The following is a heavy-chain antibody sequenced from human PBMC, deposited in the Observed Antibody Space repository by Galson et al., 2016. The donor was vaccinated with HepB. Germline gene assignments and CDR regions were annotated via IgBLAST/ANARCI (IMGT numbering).Heavy chain of an antibody. CDR3: ATRYCSGGNCYSVAPGYWYFDL. CDR2: ISSSSSTI. D-gene: IGHD2-15*01. J-gene: IGHJ2*01. CDR1: GFTFSSYT. Sequence: SLRLSCAASGFTFSSYTMNWVRQAPGKGLEWVSYISSSSSTIYYADSVKGRFTISRDNAKNSLYLQMNSLRYEDTAVYYCATRYCSGGNCYSVAPGYWYFDLWGRGTLVTVSS. V-gene: IGHV3-48*02.